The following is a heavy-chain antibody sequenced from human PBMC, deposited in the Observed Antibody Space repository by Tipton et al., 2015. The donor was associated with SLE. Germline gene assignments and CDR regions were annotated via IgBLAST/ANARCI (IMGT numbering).Heavy chain of an antibody. CDR2: ISGVGGST. CDR3: SGELSPRDGFDI. D-gene: IGHD3-16*02. V-gene: IGHV3-23*01. CDR1: GFTFSSYG. Sequence: SLRLSCAASGFTFSSYGMHWVRQAPGKGLEWVSGISGVGGSTYYADSVKGRFTISRDNSKNTLYLQMNSLRAEDTAVYYCSGELSPRDGFDIWGQGTMVTVSS. J-gene: IGHJ3*02.